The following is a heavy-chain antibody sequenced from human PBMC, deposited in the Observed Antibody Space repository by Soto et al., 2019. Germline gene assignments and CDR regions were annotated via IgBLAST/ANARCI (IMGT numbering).Heavy chain of an antibody. D-gene: IGHD5-12*01. Sequence: GESLTISCKGSGYSFTSSWIGWVRQMPGKGLEWMGIIFPGDSDTRYRPSFQGQVTISADKSISTAYLQWSRLKASDTAMYYCARHGYSGYDWTFDYWGQGTLVTVSS. V-gene: IGHV5-51*01. CDR1: GYSFTSSW. CDR3: ARHGYSGYDWTFDY. J-gene: IGHJ4*02. CDR2: IFPGDSDT.